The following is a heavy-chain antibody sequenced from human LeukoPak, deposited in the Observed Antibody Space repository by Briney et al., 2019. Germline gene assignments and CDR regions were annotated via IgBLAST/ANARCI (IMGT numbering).Heavy chain of an antibody. CDR3: ARGNYDFNY. CDR1: GDILSSYSAA. V-gene: IGHV6-1*01. CDR2: TFYRSKWYN. J-gene: IGHJ4*02. Sequence: SQTLSLTCAISGDILSSYSAAWNWIRQSPSRGLEWLERTFYRSKWYNDYALSVKSRITVNPDTSKNQFSLQLNSVTPEDTAVYFCARGNYDFNYWGQGTLVTVSS. D-gene: IGHD3-16*01.